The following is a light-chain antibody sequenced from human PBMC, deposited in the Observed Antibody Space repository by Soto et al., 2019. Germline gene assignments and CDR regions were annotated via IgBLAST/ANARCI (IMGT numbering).Light chain of an antibody. CDR3: QQYRRYS. CDR2: EAC. CDR1: HNIRSL. J-gene: IGKJ1*01. Sequence: DIRLTQSPSTLSAAVGDSVTISCRASHNIRSLLALYQQKPGKAPKPRVYEACALKTGAQSSVSGSGSGFEFNFTITGLQPDEVAAYLRQQYRRYSFGQGTKVDIK. V-gene: IGKV1-5*01.